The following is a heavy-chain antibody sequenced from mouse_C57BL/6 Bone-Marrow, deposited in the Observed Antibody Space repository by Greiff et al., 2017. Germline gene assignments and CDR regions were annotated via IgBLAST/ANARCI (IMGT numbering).Heavy chain of an antibody. V-gene: IGHV5-16*01. CDR3: ARDDGTAFDY. CDR1: GFTFSDYY. D-gene: IGHD2-3*01. Sequence: DVKLVESEGGLVQPGSSMKLSCTASGFTFSDYYMAWVRQVPEKGLEWVANINYDGSSTYYLDSLKSRFIISRDNAKNILYLQMSSLKSEDTATYYCARDDGTAFDYWGQGTTLTVSS. J-gene: IGHJ2*01. CDR2: INYDGSST.